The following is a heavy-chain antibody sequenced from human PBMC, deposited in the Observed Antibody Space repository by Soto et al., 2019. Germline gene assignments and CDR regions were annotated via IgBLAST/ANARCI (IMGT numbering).Heavy chain of an antibody. V-gene: IGHV1-2*02. CDR1: GYTFTGYY. CDR3: ARDDGSGSYYFDY. D-gene: IGHD3-10*01. J-gene: IGHJ4*02. Sequence: SVKVSCKASGYTFTGYYMHWVRQAPGQGLEWMGWINPNSGGTNYAQKFQGRVTMTRDTSISTAYMELSRLRSDDTAVYCCARDDGSGSYYFDYWGQGTLVTVSS. CDR2: INPNSGGT.